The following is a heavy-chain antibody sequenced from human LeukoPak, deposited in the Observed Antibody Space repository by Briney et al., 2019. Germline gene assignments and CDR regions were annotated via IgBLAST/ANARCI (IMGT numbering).Heavy chain of an antibody. CDR3: ARRSGIAVAGAFDY. CDR1: RFTFSNYG. CDR2: ISYDGNNE. V-gene: IGHV3-30*03. D-gene: IGHD6-19*01. Sequence: GGSLRLSCAASRFTFSNYGMHWVRQAPGKGLDGVALISYDGNNEYYADSVKGRFTISIDNSRNTLYLQMNSLRDEDTAVYYCARRSGIAVAGAFDYWGQGTLVTVSS. J-gene: IGHJ4*02.